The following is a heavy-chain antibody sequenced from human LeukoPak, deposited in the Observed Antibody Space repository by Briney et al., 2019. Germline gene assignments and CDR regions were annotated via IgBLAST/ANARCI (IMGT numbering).Heavy chain of an antibody. V-gene: IGHV3-30*18. Sequence: GGSLRLSCAASGFTFSSYGMHWVRQAPGKGLEGVAVISYDGSNKYYADSVKGRFTISRDNSKNTLYLQMNSLRAEDTAMYYCAKDGFDYWGQGTLVTVYS. J-gene: IGHJ4*02. CDR2: ISYDGSNK. CDR3: AKDGFDY. CDR1: GFTFSSYG.